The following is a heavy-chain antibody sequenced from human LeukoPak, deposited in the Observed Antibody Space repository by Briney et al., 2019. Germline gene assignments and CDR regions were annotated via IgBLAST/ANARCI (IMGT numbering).Heavy chain of an antibody. CDR3: AKTLYCSSTSCYTDYYHMDV. V-gene: IGHV4-61*02. CDR1: GGSISSGSYY. Sequence: SQTLSLTCTVSGGSISSGSYYWSWIRQPAGKGLEWIGRIYTSGSTNYNPSLMSRVTISVDTSKNQFSLKLSSVTAADTAVYYCAKTLYCSSTSCYTDYYHMDVWGKGTTVTVSS. CDR2: IYTSGST. J-gene: IGHJ6*03. D-gene: IGHD2-2*02.